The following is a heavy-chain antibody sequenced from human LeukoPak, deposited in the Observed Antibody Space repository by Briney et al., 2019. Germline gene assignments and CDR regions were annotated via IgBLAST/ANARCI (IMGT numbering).Heavy chain of an antibody. D-gene: IGHD5-12*01. Sequence: PGGSLRLSCAASGFTLSTYAMSWVRQTPGKGLEWVAATSSSDAGTYHADSVRGRFTISRDSSKNTLYLQMNSLRPEDTAVYYCARARPSMWIDYWGQGTLVTVSS. CDR3: ARARPSMWIDY. J-gene: IGHJ4*02. CDR2: TSSSDAGT. V-gene: IGHV3-23*01. CDR1: GFTLSTYA.